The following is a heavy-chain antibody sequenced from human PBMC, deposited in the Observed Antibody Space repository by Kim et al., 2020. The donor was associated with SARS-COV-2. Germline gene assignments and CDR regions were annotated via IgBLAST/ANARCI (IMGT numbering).Heavy chain of an antibody. J-gene: IGHJ4*02. CDR2: IYYSEST. CDR1: GGSISSGDYY. D-gene: IGHD6-13*01. CDR3: ARVVKSSSWYLRYFDY. Sequence: SETLSLTCIVSGGSISSGDYYWSWIRQHPGKGLEWIGYIYYSESTYLNPSLNSEVTISLDTSKNQFSLRLSAVTAADTAVYYCARVVKSSSWYLRYFDYWGQGTLVTVSS. V-gene: IGHV4-31*01.